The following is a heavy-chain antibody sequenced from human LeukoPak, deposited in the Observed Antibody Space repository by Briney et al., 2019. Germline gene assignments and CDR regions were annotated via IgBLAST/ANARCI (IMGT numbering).Heavy chain of an antibody. CDR1: GFTFSSYA. Sequence: GGSLRLSCAASGFTFSSYAMSWVRQAPGKGLEWVSAISGSGGGTYYADSVKGRFTISRDNSKNTLYLQMNSLRAEDTAVYYCAIVIGSGWSHDYWGQGTLVTVSS. CDR3: AIVIGSGWSHDY. CDR2: ISGSGGGT. V-gene: IGHV3-23*01. D-gene: IGHD6-19*01. J-gene: IGHJ4*02.